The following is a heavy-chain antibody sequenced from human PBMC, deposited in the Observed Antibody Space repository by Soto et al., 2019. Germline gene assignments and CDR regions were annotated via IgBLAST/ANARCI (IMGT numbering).Heavy chain of an antibody. CDR1: GYTFTSYY. D-gene: IGHD2-21*01. V-gene: IGHV1-46*03. CDR2: INPSGGST. J-gene: IGHJ3*02. Sequence: ASVKVSCKASGYTFTSYYMHWVRQAPGQGLEWMGIINPSGGSTSYAQKFQGRVTMTRDTSTSTVYMELSSLRSEDTAVYYCARLGIDIRGGHTFDAFDIWGQGTMVTVSS. CDR3: ARLGIDIRGGHTFDAFDI.